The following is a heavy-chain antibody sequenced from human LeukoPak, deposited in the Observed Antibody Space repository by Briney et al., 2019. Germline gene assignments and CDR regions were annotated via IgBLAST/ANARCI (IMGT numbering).Heavy chain of an antibody. CDR1: GGTFSSYA. D-gene: IGHD2-2*01. CDR2: IIPIFGTA. J-gene: IGHJ5*02. Sequence: ASVKVSCKASGGTFSSYAISWVRQAPGQGLERMGGIIPIFGTANYAQKFQGRVTITADESTSTAYMELSSLRSEDTAVYYCARESYCSSTSCYEGGFDPWGQGTLVTVSS. CDR3: ARESYCSSTSCYEGGFDP. V-gene: IGHV1-69*13.